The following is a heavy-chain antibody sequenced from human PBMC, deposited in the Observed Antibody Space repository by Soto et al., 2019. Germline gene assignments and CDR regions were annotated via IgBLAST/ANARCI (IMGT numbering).Heavy chain of an antibody. CDR1: GFTFSSYS. CDR2: ISSSSSTI. CDR3: ARVHDPIAAAATPDMDV. Sequence: GGSLRLSCAASGFTFSSYSMNWVRQAPGKGLEWVSYISSSSSTIYYADSVKGRFTISRDNAKNSLYLQMNSLRDEDTAVYYCARVHDPIAAAATPDMDVWGQGTTVTVSS. D-gene: IGHD6-13*01. V-gene: IGHV3-48*02. J-gene: IGHJ6*02.